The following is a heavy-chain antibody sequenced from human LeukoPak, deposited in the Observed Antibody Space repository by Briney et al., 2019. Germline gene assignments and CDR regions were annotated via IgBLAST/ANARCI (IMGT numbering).Heavy chain of an antibody. CDR2: INPNSGGT. J-gene: IGHJ4*02. V-gene: IGHV1-2*02. CDR1: GYTLTGYY. Sequence: ASVKVSCKASGYTLTGYYMHWVRQAPGQGLEWMGWINPNSGGTNYAQKFQGRVTMTRDTSISTAYMELSRLRSDDTAVYYCARDFDGYIRFDYWGQGTLVTVSS. CDR3: ARDFDGYIRFDY. D-gene: IGHD5-24*01.